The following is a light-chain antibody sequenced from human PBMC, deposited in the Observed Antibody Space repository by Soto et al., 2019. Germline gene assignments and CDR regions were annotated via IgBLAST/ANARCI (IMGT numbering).Light chain of an antibody. J-gene: IGLJ1*01. Sequence: QSVLTQPPSASESPGQSVTISCTGTSSDVGAHNFVSWHQQHPGKAPKLMIYEVSKRPSGVPDRFSGSRSGNTASLTVSGLQAEDEADYYCSSYAGSNNYVFGTGTKVTVL. V-gene: IGLV2-8*01. CDR2: EVS. CDR3: SSYAGSNNYV. CDR1: SSDVGAHNF.